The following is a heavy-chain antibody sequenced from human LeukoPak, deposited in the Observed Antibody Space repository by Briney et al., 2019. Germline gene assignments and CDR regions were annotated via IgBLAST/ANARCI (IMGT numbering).Heavy chain of an antibody. CDR2: ISSSGSTI. CDR1: GFTFRTYE. V-gene: IGHV3-48*03. Sequence: GGSLRLSCAASGFTFRTYEMNWVRQAPGKGLEWVSHISSSGSTIYYADSVKGRFTISRDNAKNSLYLQMNSLRAEDTAVYYCARYPGAFDIWGQGTMVTVSS. J-gene: IGHJ3*02. D-gene: IGHD3-10*01. CDR3: ARYPGAFDI.